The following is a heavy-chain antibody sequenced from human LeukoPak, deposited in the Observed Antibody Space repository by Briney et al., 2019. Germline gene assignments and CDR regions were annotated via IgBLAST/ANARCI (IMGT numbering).Heavy chain of an antibody. Sequence: SETLSLTRTVSGGSISSYYWSWIRQPPGKGLEWIGYMYYSGSANYNPSLKSRVTISVDTSKNQFSLKLSSVTAADTAVYYCARVEGGYWGQGTLVTVSS. CDR2: MYYSGSA. CDR3: ARVEGGY. CDR1: GGSISSYY. J-gene: IGHJ4*02. D-gene: IGHD3-16*01. V-gene: IGHV4-59*01.